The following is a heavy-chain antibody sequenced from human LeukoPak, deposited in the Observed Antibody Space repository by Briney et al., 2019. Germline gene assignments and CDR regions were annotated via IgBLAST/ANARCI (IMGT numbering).Heavy chain of an antibody. J-gene: IGHJ5*02. D-gene: IGHD3-16*02. CDR3: ARQHVREYDYVWGSYRYGNNWFDP. V-gene: IGHV4-59*08. CDR1: GGSISSYY. Sequence: SETLSLTCTVSGGSISSYYWSWIRQPPGKGLEWIWYIYYSGSTNYNPSLKSRVTISVDTSKNQFSLKLSSVTAADTAVYYCARQHVREYDYVWGSYRYGNNWFDPWGQGTLVTVSS. CDR2: IYYSGST.